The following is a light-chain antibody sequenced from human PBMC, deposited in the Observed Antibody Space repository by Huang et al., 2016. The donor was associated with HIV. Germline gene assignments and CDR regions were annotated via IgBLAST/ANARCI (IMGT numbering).Light chain of an antibody. CDR2: KAS. V-gene: IGKV1-5*03. J-gene: IGKJ2*02. Sequence: DIQMTQSPSTLSASVGDRVTITCRASQSIGSWLTWYQQKPGKAPKLLIDKASSLESGVPSRFSGSGSGTEFTLTISSLQPDDFATFFCQQYSSFPWTFGQGTKLESK. CDR1: QSIGSW. CDR3: QQYSSFPWT.